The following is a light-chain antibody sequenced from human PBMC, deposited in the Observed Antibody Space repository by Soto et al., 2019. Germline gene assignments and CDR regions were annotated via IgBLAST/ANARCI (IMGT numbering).Light chain of an antibody. CDR1: SVDVGGYNY. V-gene: IGLV2-14*01. CDR3: SSYTSSSVV. J-gene: IGLJ2*01. CDR2: EVS. Sequence: QSVLTQPASVSGSLGQSITISCTGTSVDVGGYNYVSWYQQHPGKAPKLMIYEVSNRPSGVSNRFSGSKSGNTASLTISGLQAEDEADYYCSSYTSSSVVFGGGTQLTVL.